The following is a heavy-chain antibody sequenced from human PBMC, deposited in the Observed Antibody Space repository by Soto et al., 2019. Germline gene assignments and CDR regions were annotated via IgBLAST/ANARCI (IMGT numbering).Heavy chain of an antibody. CDR2: ISSSSSYI. CDR1: GFTFSSYS. D-gene: IGHD4-17*01. J-gene: IGHJ6*03. Sequence: GGSLRLSCAASGFTFSSYSMNWVRQAPGKGLEWVSSISSSSSYIYYADSVKGRFTISRDNAKNSLYLQMNSLRAEDTAVYYCARDVTTLLAYMDVWGKGTTVTVSS. CDR3: ARDVTTLLAYMDV. V-gene: IGHV3-21*01.